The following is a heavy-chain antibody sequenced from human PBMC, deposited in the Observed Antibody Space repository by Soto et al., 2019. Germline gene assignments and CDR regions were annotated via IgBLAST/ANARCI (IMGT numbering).Heavy chain of an antibody. V-gene: IGHV4-4*07. CDR1: GASISGFY. CDR2: IYATGTT. J-gene: IGHJ5*02. Sequence: SETLSLTCTVSGASISGFYWSWIRKSAGKGLEWIGRIYATGTTDYNPSLKSRVMMSVDTSKKQFSLKLRSVTAADTAVYYCVRDGSKTLRDWFDPWGQGISVTVSS. D-gene: IGHD2-2*03. CDR3: VRDGSKTLRDWFDP.